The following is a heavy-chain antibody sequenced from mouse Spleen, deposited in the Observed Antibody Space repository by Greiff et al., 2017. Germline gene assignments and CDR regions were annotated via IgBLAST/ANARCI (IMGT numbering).Heavy chain of an antibody. CDR2: INPNNGGT. Sequence: VQLQQSGPELVKPGASVKMSCKASGYTFTDYNMHWVNQSHGKSLEWIGYINPNNGGTSYNQKFKGQATLTVNKSSSTAYMELRSLTSEDSAVYYCARDDGYLYWYFDVWGTGTTVTVSS. CDR3: ARDDGYLYWYFDV. J-gene: IGHJ1*03. V-gene: IGHV1-22*01. CDR1: GYTFTDYN. D-gene: IGHD2-3*01.